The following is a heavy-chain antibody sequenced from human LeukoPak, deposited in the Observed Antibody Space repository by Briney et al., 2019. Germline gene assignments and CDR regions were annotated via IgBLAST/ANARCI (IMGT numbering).Heavy chain of an antibody. D-gene: IGHD6-6*01. Sequence: GGSLRLSCAASGFTFTSYAMSWVRQAAGKGLEWVSLISGSGGSTDYADSVKGRFTISRDNSKNTLYLQMNSLRAEDTALYYCAIGGSSSTFSGFSLGYWGQGTLVTVSS. CDR2: ISGSGGST. CDR1: GFTFTSYA. CDR3: AIGGSSSTFSGFSLGY. J-gene: IGHJ4*02. V-gene: IGHV3-23*01.